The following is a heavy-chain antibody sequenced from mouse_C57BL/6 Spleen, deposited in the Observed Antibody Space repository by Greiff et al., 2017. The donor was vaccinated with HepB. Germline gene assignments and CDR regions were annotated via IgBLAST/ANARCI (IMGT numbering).Heavy chain of an antibody. CDR2: INPGSGGT. J-gene: IGHJ3*01. CDR1: GYAFTNYL. CDR3: ARAGYGNPFAY. V-gene: IGHV1-54*01. Sequence: VQLQESGAELVRPGTSVKVSCKASGYAFTNYLIEWVKQRPGQGLEWIGVINPGSGGTNYNEKFKGKATLTADKSSSTAYMQLSSLTSEDSAVYFCARAGYGNPFAYWGQGTLVTVSA. D-gene: IGHD2-10*02.